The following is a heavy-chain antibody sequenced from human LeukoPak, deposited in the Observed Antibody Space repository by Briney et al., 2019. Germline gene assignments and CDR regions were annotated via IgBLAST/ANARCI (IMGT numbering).Heavy chain of an antibody. CDR2: ISGSGGST. CDR1: GFTFSSYA. Sequence: GGSLRLSCAASGFTFSSYAMSWVRQAPGKGLEWVSAISGSGGSTYYADSVKGRFTISRDNSKNTLYLQMNSLRAEDAAVYYCAKGTTLVMYYFDYWGQGTLVTVSS. V-gene: IGHV3-23*01. CDR3: AKGTTLVMYYFDY. D-gene: IGHD4-23*01. J-gene: IGHJ4*02.